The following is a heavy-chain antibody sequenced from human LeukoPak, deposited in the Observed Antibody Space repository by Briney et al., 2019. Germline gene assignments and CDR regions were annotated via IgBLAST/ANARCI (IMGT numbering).Heavy chain of an antibody. CDR1: GGSISSSSYY. Sequence: PSETLSLTCTVSGGSISSSSYYWGWIRQPPGKGLEWIGSIYYSGSTYYNPSLKSRVTISVDTSKNQFSLKLSSVTAADTAVYYCARAGYCSGGSCYLRYYYYYGMDVWGQGTTVTVSS. CDR3: ARAGYCSGGSCYLRYYYYYGMDV. J-gene: IGHJ6*02. V-gene: IGHV4-39*01. D-gene: IGHD2-15*01. CDR2: IYYSGST.